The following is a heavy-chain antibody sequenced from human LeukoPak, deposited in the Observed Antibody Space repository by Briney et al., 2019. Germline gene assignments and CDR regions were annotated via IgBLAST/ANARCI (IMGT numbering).Heavy chain of an antibody. J-gene: IGHJ4*02. Sequence: ASVKVSCKASGYTFTSYYMHWVRQAPGQGLEWMGIINPSGGSTSYAQKFQGRVTMTRDTSTSTVYMELSSLRSEDTAVYYCARGWGYCSSTSCYVDHYFDYWGQGTLVTVSS. D-gene: IGHD2-2*01. CDR1: GYTFTSYY. CDR3: ARGWGYCSSTSCYVDHYFDY. V-gene: IGHV1-46*01. CDR2: INPSGGST.